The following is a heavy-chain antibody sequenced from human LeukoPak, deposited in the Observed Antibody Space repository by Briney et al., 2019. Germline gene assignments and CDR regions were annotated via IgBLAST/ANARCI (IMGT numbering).Heavy chain of an antibody. D-gene: IGHD3-10*01. CDR3: VRDVGAVRGEVYFDY. Sequence: GGSLRLSCAASGFTFSTFAMHWVRLSPGKGLEWVSSITGSGPYMLYADSVKHRFTISRDNTKNFLYLEMNRLRAEDTAMYFCVRDVGAVRGEVYFDYWGQGTLVTVSS. CDR1: GFTFSTFA. J-gene: IGHJ4*02. CDR2: ITGSGPYM. V-gene: IGHV3-21*06.